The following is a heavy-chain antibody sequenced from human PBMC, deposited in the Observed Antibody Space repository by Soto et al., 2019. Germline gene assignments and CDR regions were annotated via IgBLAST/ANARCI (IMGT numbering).Heavy chain of an antibody. V-gene: IGHV3-30*18. D-gene: IGHD4-17*01. CDR2: VSYDGSNK. CDR1: GFTFSSYG. J-gene: IGHJ6*02. CDR3: EKDVRYPVNTLLGRYYGMDV. Sequence: QVQLVESGGGVVQPGRSLRLSCAASGFTFSSYGMHWVRQAPGKGLEWVAVVSYDGSNKYYADSVQGRFTISRDNSKNTLYMQMNCLRDVDTAVNYFEKDVRYPVNTLLGRYYGMDVWGQGTTVTVSS.